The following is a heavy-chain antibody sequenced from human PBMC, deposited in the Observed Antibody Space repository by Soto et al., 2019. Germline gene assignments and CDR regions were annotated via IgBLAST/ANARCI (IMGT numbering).Heavy chain of an antibody. CDR2: INHSGST. CDR3: ASGGCGPDGTFDI. CDR1: GGSFSGYY. J-gene: IGHJ3*02. D-gene: IGHD1-26*01. V-gene: IGHV4-34*01. Sequence: QVQLQQWGAGLLKPSETLSLTCAVSGGSFSGYYWSWIRQPPGKGLEWIGEINHSGSTNYNPSLKSRVTISVDTCKNQFSLKLSSVTAADTAVYYCASGGCGPDGTFDIWGKGTMVNVSS.